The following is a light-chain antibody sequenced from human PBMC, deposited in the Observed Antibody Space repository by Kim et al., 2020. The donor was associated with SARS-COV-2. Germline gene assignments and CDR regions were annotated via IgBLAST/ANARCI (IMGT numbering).Light chain of an antibody. CDR2: GAS. J-gene: IGKJ2*01. Sequence: SVSPGERATLPCRASQSVSRDLAWYQQKPGQAPRLLIYGASTRATGIPARFSGSGSGTVFALTISSLQSEDFAVYYCQQYNNWPYTFGQGTKLEIK. CDR3: QQYNNWPYT. V-gene: IGKV3-15*01. CDR1: QSVSRD.